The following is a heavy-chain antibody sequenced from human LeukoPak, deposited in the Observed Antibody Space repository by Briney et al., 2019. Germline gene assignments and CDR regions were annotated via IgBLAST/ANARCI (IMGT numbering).Heavy chain of an antibody. V-gene: IGHV4-59*01. CDR1: GGSISSYY. CDR2: IYYSGST. Sequence: PSETLSLTCTVSGGSISSYYWSWIRQPPGKGLEWIGYIYYSGSTNYNPSLKSRVTMSVDTSKNQFSLKLSSVTAADTAVYYCAREKITTGTTRGYYYYYGMDVWGQGTTVTVSS. J-gene: IGHJ6*02. D-gene: IGHD1-1*01. CDR3: AREKITTGTTRGYYYYYGMDV.